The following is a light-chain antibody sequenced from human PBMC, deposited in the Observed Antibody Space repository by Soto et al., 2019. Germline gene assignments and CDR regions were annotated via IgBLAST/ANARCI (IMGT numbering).Light chain of an antibody. Sequence: EIVLTQSPATLSLSPGERATLSCRASQRVSSYLAWYQQKPGQAPRLLIYDASNRATGIPARFSGSESGTDFTLTICSLEPEDFAVYYCQQRSNWPKTFGQGTKV. V-gene: IGKV3-11*01. CDR3: QQRSNWPKT. CDR1: QRVSSY. CDR2: DAS. J-gene: IGKJ1*01.